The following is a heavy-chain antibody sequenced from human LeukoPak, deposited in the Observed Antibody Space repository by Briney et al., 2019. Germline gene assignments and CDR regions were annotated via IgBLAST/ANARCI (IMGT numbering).Heavy chain of an antibody. D-gene: IGHD3-16*01. Sequence: GGSLRLSCAASGFTFSDCYMSWIRQAPGKGLEWVAYISGSGNIIYYTESLKGRFTISRDNAKNSLFLQMNSLRVEDTAVYYCARDRGEFDPWGQGTLVTVSS. CDR3: ARDRGEFDP. CDR2: ISGSGNII. CDR1: GFTFSDCY. V-gene: IGHV3-11*01. J-gene: IGHJ5*02.